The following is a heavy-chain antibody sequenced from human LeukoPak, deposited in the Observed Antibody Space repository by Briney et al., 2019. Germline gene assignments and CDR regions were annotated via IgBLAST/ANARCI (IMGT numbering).Heavy chain of an antibody. CDR3: AKDFPYGGSWFAGWYMAV. D-gene: IGHD6-13*01. V-gene: IGHV3-30*02. CDR2: IRFDGDDK. CDR1: GFTFSSFG. J-gene: IGHJ6*03. Sequence: PTGGSLRLSCAASGFTFSSFGMHWVRQAPGKGLEWVGFIRFDGDDKYSADSVKGRFSISRDNSKNTLFLQMNSLRPEDTGVYYCAKDFPYGGSWFAGWYMAVWGKGTTVIVSS.